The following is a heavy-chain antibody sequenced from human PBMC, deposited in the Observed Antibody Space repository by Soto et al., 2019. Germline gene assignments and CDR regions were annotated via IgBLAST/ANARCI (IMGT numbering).Heavy chain of an antibody. CDR3: ARDSSSSWYPMNYYYYYGMDV. V-gene: IGHV3-48*01. CDR2: ISSSSSTI. Sequence: GGPLRLSCAASGFTFSSYSMNWVRQAPGKGLEWVSYISSSSSTIYYADSVKGRFTISRDNAKNSLYLQMNSLRAEDTTVYYCARDSSSSWYPMNYYYYYGMDVWGQGTTVTVSS. J-gene: IGHJ6*02. D-gene: IGHD6-13*01. CDR1: GFTFSSYS.